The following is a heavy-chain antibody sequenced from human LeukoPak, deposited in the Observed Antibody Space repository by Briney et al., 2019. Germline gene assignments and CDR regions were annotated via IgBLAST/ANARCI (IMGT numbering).Heavy chain of an antibody. Sequence: PSETLSLTCAVYGGSFSGYYWSWIRQPPGKGLEWIGEINHSGSTNYNPSLKSRVTISVDTSKNQFSLKLSSVTAADTAVFYCARLPSYSSSSSAFDIWGQGTMVTVSS. V-gene: IGHV4-34*01. D-gene: IGHD6-6*01. CDR1: GGSFSGYY. CDR2: INHSGST. CDR3: ARLPSYSSSSSAFDI. J-gene: IGHJ3*02.